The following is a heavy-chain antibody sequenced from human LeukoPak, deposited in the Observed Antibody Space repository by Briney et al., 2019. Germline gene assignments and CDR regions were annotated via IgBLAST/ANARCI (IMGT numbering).Heavy chain of an antibody. V-gene: IGHV1-46*01. CDR1: GYTFTSYH. CDR3: ARGGSGSSTWFDL. D-gene: IGHD2-15*01. Sequence: ASVKVSCKASGYTFTSYHMHWVRQAPGQGLEWMGIINPSGGGTTYAQKLQGRVTMTTDTSTSTAYMELRSLRSDDTAIYYCARGGSGSSTWFDLWGQGTLVTVSS. J-gene: IGHJ5*02. CDR2: INPSGGGT.